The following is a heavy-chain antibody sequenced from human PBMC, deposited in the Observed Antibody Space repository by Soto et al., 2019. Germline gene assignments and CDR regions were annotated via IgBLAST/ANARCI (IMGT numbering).Heavy chain of an antibody. CDR2: INSDGSST. J-gene: IGHJ4*02. V-gene: IGHV3-74*01. CDR1: GFTFSSYW. D-gene: IGHD3-10*01. Sequence: EVQLVESGGGLVQPGGSLRLSCAASGFTFSSYWMHWVRQAPGKGLVWVSRINSDGSSTSYADSVKGRFTISRDNAKNTLYLQMNSLGAEDTAVYYCVRARPVSGSRIKTSYYFDYWGQGTLVSVSS. CDR3: VRARPVSGSRIKTSYYFDY.